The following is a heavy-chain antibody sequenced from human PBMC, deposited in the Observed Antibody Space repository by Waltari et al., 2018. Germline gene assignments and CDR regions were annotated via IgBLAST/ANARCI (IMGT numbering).Heavy chain of an antibody. J-gene: IGHJ3*02. D-gene: IGHD2-15*01. CDR3: AREGYSSGLAGGFDI. CDR1: AFLISTSF. Sequence: QVQLVESGGGVVQPGRSLRLSCAASAFLISTSFIHWVRQGPGKGLEWVAVLSHDENTKFYADSVKGRFTISRDNSKNTIYIQMNSLRPEDTAVYFCAREGYSSGLAGGFDIWGQGTMVTVSS. CDR2: LSHDENTK. V-gene: IGHV3-30*04.